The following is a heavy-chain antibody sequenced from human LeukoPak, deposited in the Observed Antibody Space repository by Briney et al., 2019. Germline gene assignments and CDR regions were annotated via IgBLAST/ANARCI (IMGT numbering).Heavy chain of an antibody. CDR1: GYTFTGYY. J-gene: IGHJ5*02. CDR2: INPNSGGT. V-gene: IGHV1-2*02. CDR3: ARGITIFGVVITSYFDP. Sequence: ASVKVSCKASGYTFTGYYMHWVRQAPGQGLEWMGWINPNSGGTNYAQKFQGRVTMTRDTSISTAYMELSRLRYDDTAAYYCARGITIFGVVITSYFDPWGQGTLVTVSS. D-gene: IGHD3-3*01.